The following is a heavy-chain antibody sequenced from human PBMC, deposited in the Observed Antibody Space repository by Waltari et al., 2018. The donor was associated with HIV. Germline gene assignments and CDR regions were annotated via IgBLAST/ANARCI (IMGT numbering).Heavy chain of an antibody. Sequence: QVHLVQSGAELRKPGASVTVSCKASGYTFTNYGLTWVRQAPGKGLEWMGWISGYNGDTKYAQKVRGRVTMTTDTSTSTAYLEMGSLRFDDTAVYYCARDHYYGSSGYYSDYWGQGTLVTVSS. D-gene: IGHD3-22*01. CDR3: ARDHYYGSSGYYSDY. CDR2: ISGYNGDT. CDR1: GYTFTNYG. J-gene: IGHJ4*02. V-gene: IGHV1-18*01.